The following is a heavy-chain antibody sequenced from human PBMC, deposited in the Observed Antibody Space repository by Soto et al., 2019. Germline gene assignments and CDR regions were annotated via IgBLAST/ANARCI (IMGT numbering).Heavy chain of an antibody. CDR1: GGSISSYY. Sequence: QVQLQESGPGLVKPSETLSLTCTVSGGSISSYYWSWIRQPAGKGLEGIGRIYTSGSTNYNPSLKCRVTMSVDTSKNQFSLKLSSVTAADAAVYYCAREPHIAARRHYYSCGMDVWGQGTTVTVSS. D-gene: IGHD6-6*01. V-gene: IGHV4-4*07. CDR2: IYTSGST. J-gene: IGHJ6*02. CDR3: AREPHIAARRHYYSCGMDV.